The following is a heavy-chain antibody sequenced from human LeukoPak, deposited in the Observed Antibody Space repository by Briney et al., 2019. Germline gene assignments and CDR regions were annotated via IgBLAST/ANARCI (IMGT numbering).Heavy chain of an antibody. CDR2: IIPIFGTA. V-gene: IGHV1-69*13. CDR3: ARTAQYIIPYYGMDV. D-gene: IGHD3-10*01. Sequence: ASVKVSCKASGGTFSSYAISWVRQAPGQGLEWMGGIIPIFGTANYAQKFQGRVTITADESTSTAYMELSSLRSEDTAVYYCARTAQYIIPYYGMDVWGQGTTVTVSS. CDR1: GGTFSSYA. J-gene: IGHJ6*02.